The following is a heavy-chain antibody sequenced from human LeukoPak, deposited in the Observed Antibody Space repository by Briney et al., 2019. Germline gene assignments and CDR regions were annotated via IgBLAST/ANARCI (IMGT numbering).Heavy chain of an antibody. V-gene: IGHV3-21*01. CDR1: GFIFSSYN. CDR3: AREGYAAAGYDS. Sequence: PGGSLRLSCVASGFIFSSYNMNWVRQAPGKGLEWVSSISSSSNYIDYADSVKGRFTISGDNARSSLYLQMNSLRAEDAALYYCAREGYAAAGYDSWGQGTLVTVSS. D-gene: IGHD6-13*01. CDR2: ISSSSNYI. J-gene: IGHJ4*02.